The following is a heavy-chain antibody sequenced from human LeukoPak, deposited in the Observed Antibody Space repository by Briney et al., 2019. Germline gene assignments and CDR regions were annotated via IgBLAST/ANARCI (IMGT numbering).Heavy chain of an antibody. CDR3: ARDYCSSTSCLFDY. D-gene: IGHD2-2*01. CDR2: INPNSGDT. V-gene: IGHV1-2*06. J-gene: IGHJ4*02. Sequence: GASVKVSCKASGYTFTGYHMHWVRQAPGQGLGWMGRINPNSGDTNSAQNFQGRVTMTRDTSISTAYMELSRLRSDDTAVYYCARDYCSSTSCLFDYWGQGTLVTVSS. CDR1: GYTFTGYH.